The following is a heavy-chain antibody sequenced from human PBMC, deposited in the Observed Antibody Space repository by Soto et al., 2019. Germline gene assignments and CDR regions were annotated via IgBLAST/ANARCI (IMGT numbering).Heavy chain of an antibody. Sequence: SVKVSCKASGGTFSSYTISWVRQAPGQGLEWMGRIIPILGIANYAQKFQGRVTITADKSTGTAYMELSSLRSEDTAVYYCARDRSNWNYEAYWGQGTLVTVSS. CDR1: GGTFSSYT. J-gene: IGHJ4*02. CDR3: ARDRSNWNYEAY. CDR2: IIPILGIA. V-gene: IGHV1-69*04. D-gene: IGHD1-7*01.